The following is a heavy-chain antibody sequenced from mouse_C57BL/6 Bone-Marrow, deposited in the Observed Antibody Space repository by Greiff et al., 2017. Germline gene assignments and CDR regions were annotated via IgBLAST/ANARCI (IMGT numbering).Heavy chain of an antibody. CDR3: ARWGYDGYYDYAMDY. CDR2: IYPRSGNT. Sequence: QVQLKESGAELARPGASVKLSCKASGYTFTSYGISWVKQRTGQGLEWIGEIYPRSGNTYYNEKFKGKATLTADKSSSTAYMELRSLTSEDSAVYFCARWGYDGYYDYAMDYWGQGTSVTVSS. J-gene: IGHJ4*01. CDR1: GYTFTSYG. D-gene: IGHD2-3*01. V-gene: IGHV1-81*01.